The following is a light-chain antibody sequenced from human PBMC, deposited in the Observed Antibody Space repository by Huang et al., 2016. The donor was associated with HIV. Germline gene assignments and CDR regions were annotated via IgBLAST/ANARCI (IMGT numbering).Light chain of an antibody. CDR2: GAS. CDR1: QTVNSN. V-gene: IGKV3-15*01. Sequence: EIVMTQSPATLSVSPGERATLSCRASQTVNSNLAWYQHKPGQAPRLLIDGASTRATGGPARFGGSGSGTKFTLTISSLQSEDFAVYYCQQYNNWLAFGQGTKVEIK. J-gene: IGKJ1*01. CDR3: QQYNNWLA.